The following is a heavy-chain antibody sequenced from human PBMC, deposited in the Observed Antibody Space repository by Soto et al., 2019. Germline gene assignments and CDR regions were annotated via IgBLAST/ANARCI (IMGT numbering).Heavy chain of an antibody. V-gene: IGHV4-34*01. CDR2: IKHRGGT. J-gene: IGHJ5*02. D-gene: IGHD3-10*01. CDR1: GGSFSGYY. CDR3: ARTYYYRSGTYFAWFDP. Sequence: QVRLKQRGAGLLKPSETLSLTCDVYGGSFSGYYWSWIRQSPGKGLEWIGQIKHRGGTNYNPLLKLRVTTSVDTPRNQFSLKLSSVTAAATAVYFCARTYYYRSGTYFAWFDPWGQGTLVTVSS.